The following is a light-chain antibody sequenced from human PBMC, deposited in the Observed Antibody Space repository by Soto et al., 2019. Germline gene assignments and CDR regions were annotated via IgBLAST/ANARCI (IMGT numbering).Light chain of an antibody. CDR1: SSDVGGYNY. CDR3: SSYTSSSTLV. V-gene: IGLV2-14*01. CDR2: EVS. J-gene: IGLJ1*01. Sequence: QSALTQPASVSGSPGQSIAISCTGSSSDVGGYNYVSWYQQHPGKAPKLMIYEVSNRPSGVSNRFSGSKSGNSAYLTISGLQAEDEADYYCSSYTSSSTLVFGTGTKLPVL.